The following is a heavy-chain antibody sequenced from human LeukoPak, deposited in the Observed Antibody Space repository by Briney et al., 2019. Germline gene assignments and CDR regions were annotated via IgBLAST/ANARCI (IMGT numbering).Heavy chain of an antibody. CDR2: IGAYNGNT. V-gene: IGHV1-18*01. Sequence: ASVKVSCKASGYTFTSYGISWVRQAPGQGLEWMGWIGAYNGNTNYAQKFQGRVTMTTDTSTSTAYMELRSLRSDDTAVYYCARDSDIVVVPAAILRFDYWGQGTLVTVSS. J-gene: IGHJ4*02. CDR3: ARDSDIVVVPAAILRFDY. CDR1: GYTFTSYG. D-gene: IGHD2-2*01.